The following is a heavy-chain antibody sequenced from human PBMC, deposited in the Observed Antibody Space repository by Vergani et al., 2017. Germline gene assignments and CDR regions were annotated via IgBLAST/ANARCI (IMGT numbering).Heavy chain of an antibody. D-gene: IGHD3-10*01. CDR2: ITAIRSA. CDR3: ASRRPRLNLGSKSNAGTFDS. V-gene: IGHV4-34*02. Sequence: QVHLQQRGAGVLKPSETLSLTCGVIGGSLSGYFWSWIRQSPGRGLEWIGEITAIRSAKYSPSAKSRVTISVDTSRGEVTLTVTSVTAADTGLYFCASRRPRLNLGSKSNAGTFDSWGQGTLVTVSS. CDR1: GGSLSGYF. J-gene: IGHJ4*02.